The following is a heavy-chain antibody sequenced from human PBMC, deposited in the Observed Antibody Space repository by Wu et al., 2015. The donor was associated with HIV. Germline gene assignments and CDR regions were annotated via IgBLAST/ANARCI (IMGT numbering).Heavy chain of an antibody. J-gene: IGHJ4*02. CDR2: INHSGST. D-gene: IGHD3-9*01. Sequence: QVQLQQWGAGLLKTSETLSLTCAVYGGPFSGYYWSWIHQPPGKGLEWVGEINHSGSTNYNPSLKSRVTISVDTSKNQFSLKLSSVTAADTAVYYCARGVGRRRLILRYEENYFDYWGQGTLVTVSS. V-gene: IGHV4-34*01. CDR1: GGPFSGYY. CDR3: ARGVGRRRLILRYEENYFDY.